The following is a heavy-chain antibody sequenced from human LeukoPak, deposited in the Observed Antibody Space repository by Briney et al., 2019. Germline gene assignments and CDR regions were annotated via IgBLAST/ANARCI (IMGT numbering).Heavy chain of an antibody. CDR3: AKDQAAYGDYDFDY. J-gene: IGHJ4*02. CDR2: ISSDGGNK. Sequence: GSLSLSFAASGFTFSTFGMNWVRPAPGKGREWVAVISSDGGNKHYADSVKGRFTISRDNSKNTLSLQMNSLRAEDTAVYYCAKDQAAYGDYDFDYWGQGTLVTVSP. CDR1: GFTFSTFG. D-gene: IGHD4-17*01. V-gene: IGHV3-30*18.